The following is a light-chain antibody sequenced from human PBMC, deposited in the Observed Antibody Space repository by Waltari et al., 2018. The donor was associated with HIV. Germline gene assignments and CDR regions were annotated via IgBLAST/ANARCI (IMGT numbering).Light chain of an antibody. Sequence: QSALTQPPSASGSPGQPVPISCTGTRSDVGGSKYVSWYQQHPGKAPKLMIYEVNKRPSGVPDRFSGSKSANTASLTVSGLQADDEADYYCNSYAGSNNWVFGGGTKLTVL. CDR1: RSDVGGSKY. CDR3: NSYAGSNNWV. CDR2: EVN. V-gene: IGLV2-8*01. J-gene: IGLJ3*02.